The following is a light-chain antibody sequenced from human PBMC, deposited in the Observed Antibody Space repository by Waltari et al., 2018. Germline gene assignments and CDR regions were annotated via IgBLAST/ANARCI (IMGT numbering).Light chain of an antibody. J-gene: IGLJ2*01. CDR1: SSDVGSYKF. CDR3: CSYAGSSPHVI. Sequence: GQSITISCTGSSSDVGSYKFVSWYQQHPGKAPQLMIYGGSQRPSGVSNRFSGSKSGNTASLTIFGLRAEDEADYYCCSYAGSSPHVIFGGGTKLTVL. CDR2: GGS. V-gene: IGLV2-23*01.